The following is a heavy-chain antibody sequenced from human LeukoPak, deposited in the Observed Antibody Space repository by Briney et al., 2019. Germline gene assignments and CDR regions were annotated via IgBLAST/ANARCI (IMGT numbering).Heavy chain of an antibody. D-gene: IGHD6-6*01. CDR3: AREYTSSSYYYGMDV. CDR2: ISYHGSNK. CDR1: GFTFSSYG. Sequence: GGSLRLSCAASGFTFSSYGMHWVRQAPGKGLEWVAVISYHGSNKYYADSVKGRFTISRDNSKNTLYLQMNSLRAEDTAVYYCAREYTSSSYYYGMDVWGQGTTVTVS. V-gene: IGHV3-30*03. J-gene: IGHJ6*02.